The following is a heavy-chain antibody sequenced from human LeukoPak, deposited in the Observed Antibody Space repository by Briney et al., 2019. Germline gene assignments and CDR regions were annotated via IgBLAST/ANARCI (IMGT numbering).Heavy chain of an antibody. CDR1: GGSFSGYY. Sequence: SETLSLTCAVYGGSFSGYYWSWIRQPPGKGLEWIGEINHSGSTNYNPSLKSRVTISVDTSKNQFSLKLSSVTAADTAVYYCARRRAVSFWVNSHKGAGQGPRHNWFDPWGQGTLVTVSS. D-gene: IGHD1/OR15-1a*01. J-gene: IGHJ5*02. CDR2: INHSGST. CDR3: ARRRAVSFWVNSHKGAGQGPRHNWFDP. V-gene: IGHV4-34*01.